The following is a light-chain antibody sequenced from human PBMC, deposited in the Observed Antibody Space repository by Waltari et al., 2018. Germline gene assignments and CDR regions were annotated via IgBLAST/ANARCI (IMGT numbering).Light chain of an antibody. CDR2: GND. Sequence: QSVLTQPPSVSGTPGQRVTISCSGSSFNIGTNTVDWYQALPGTAPNLLIHGNDQRPSGLPDRFSGSQSGTSGSLAISGIQPEDETDYYCAAWDESLKGWVFGGGTRLTVL. CDR3: AAWDESLKGWV. J-gene: IGLJ2*01. CDR1: SFNIGTNT. V-gene: IGLV1-44*01.